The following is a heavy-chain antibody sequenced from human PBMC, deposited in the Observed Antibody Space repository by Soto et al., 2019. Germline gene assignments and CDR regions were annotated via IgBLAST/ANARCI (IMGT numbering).Heavy chain of an antibody. J-gene: IGHJ6*02. D-gene: IGHD2-15*01. V-gene: IGHV3-30-3*01. CDR2: IAYDGSNA. Sequence: QVQLVESGGGVVQPGGSLRLSCAASGFTFRNYAMHWVRQAPGRGLEWLAGIAYDGSNALYRYSVKGRFTISRDNYKNTLYLHVNSLRSEDMGVYYCARGDREDILVVVGARPGEYGIDIWGQGTTVTVSS. CDR1: GFTFRNYA. CDR3: ARGDREDILVVVGARPGEYGIDI.